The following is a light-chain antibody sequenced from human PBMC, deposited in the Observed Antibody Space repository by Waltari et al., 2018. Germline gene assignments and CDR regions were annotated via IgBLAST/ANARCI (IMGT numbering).Light chain of an antibody. V-gene: IGLV1-44*01. CDR1: SSNIGSNA. CDR3: ATWDDSLNGPV. CDR2: NNN. Sequence: QSVLTQPPSASGTPGQRVTISCSGSSSNIGSNAVTWYQQFPGTAPKPLIYNNNQRPSGVPDRFSGSKSGTSAALAISGLQSEDETDYYCATWDDSLNGPVFGGGTKLTVL. J-gene: IGLJ2*01.